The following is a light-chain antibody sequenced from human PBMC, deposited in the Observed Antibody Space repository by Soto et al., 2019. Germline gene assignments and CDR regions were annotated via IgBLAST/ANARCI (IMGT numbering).Light chain of an antibody. CDR3: QKYNSVPWT. CDR1: QGISHY. V-gene: IGKV1-27*01. J-gene: IGKJ1*01. Sequence: DIQMTQSPSSLPASVGDRVTITCRASQGISHYVAWYQQKPGKVPKLLIYAASTLQPGVPPRFSGSGSGTDFTLTITNLQPEDVAAYYCQKYNSVPWTFGQGTKVEIK. CDR2: AAS.